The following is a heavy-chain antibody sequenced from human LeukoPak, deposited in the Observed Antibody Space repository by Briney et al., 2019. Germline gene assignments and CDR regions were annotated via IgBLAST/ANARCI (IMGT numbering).Heavy chain of an antibody. J-gene: IGHJ4*02. CDR1: GASISDYY. CDR2: THVTENT. D-gene: IGHD3-10*01. CDR3: ARHGFYYASGPLFDY. V-gene: IGHV4-4*07. Sequence: SETLSLTCNVSGASISDYYWTWIRQPAGRGLEWIGRTHVTENTKYNPSLRGRVTMSVDTSKNQFSLKLSSVTATDTAVYYCARHGFYYASGPLFDYWGQGTLVTVSS.